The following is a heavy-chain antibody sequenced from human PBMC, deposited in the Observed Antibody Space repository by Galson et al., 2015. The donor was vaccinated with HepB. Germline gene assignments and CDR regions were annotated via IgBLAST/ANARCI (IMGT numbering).Heavy chain of an antibody. V-gene: IGHV1-69*13. CDR2: IIPLFGSA. D-gene: IGHD3-22*01. Sequence: SVKVSCKASGVTFRTYAISWLRQAPGQGLEWMGGIIPLFGSANYAQKLQGRVTITADESTSTTYMELSSLRPEDTALYYCARQHDTSGYYAYWGQGTLVTVSS. CDR1: GVTFRTYA. J-gene: IGHJ4*02. CDR3: ARQHDTSGYYAY.